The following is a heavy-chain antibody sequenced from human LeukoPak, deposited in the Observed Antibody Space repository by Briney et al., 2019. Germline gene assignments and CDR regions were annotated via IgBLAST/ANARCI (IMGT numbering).Heavy chain of an antibody. Sequence: SQTLSLTCAISGDSVSKNSVAWNWIRQSPSRGLEWLGRTYRTSKWYTNYAESVRSRIVVNPDTSKNQFSLQLNSVTPEDTAVYYCARGMRDYYAMDVWGQGTTVTVSS. CDR1: GDSVSKNSVA. V-gene: IGHV6-1*01. CDR3: ARGMRDYYAMDV. CDR2: TYRTSKWYT. J-gene: IGHJ6*02.